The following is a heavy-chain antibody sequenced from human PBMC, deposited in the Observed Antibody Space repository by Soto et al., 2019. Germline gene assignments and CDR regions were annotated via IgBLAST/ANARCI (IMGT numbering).Heavy chain of an antibody. D-gene: IGHD3-16*02. CDR2: IYYSGST. Sequence: PSETLSLTCTVSGGSISSSSYYWGWIRPPPGKGLEWIGSIYYSGSTYYNPSLKSRVTISVDTSKNQFSLKLSSVTAADTAVYYCARHSSPLSAMITFGGVIAPFDYWGQGTLVTVSS. CDR3: ARHSSPLSAMITFGGVIAPFDY. J-gene: IGHJ4*02. V-gene: IGHV4-39*01. CDR1: GGSISSSSYY.